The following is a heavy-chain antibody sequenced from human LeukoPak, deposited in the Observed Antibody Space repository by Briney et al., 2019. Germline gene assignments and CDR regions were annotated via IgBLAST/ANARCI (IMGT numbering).Heavy chain of an antibody. D-gene: IGHD3-10*01. J-gene: IGHJ5*02. CDR3: AREGLNMVRGIIPKEAWGWFDP. Sequence: SETLSLTCTVSGGSISSYYWSWIRQPAGKGLEWIGRIYTSGSTNYNPSLKSRVTMSADTSKNQFSLKLSSVTAADTAVYYCAREGLNMVRGIIPKEAWGWFDPWGQGALVTVSS. V-gene: IGHV4-4*07. CDR1: GGSISSYY. CDR2: IYTSGST.